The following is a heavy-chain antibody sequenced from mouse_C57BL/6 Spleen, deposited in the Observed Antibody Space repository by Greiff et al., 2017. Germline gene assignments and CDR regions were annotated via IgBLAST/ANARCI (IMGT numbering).Heavy chain of an antibody. D-gene: IGHD3-3*01. Sequence: VQLQQSGAELVRPGTSVKVSCKASGYTFTSYWMHWVKQRPIQGLEWIGNIDPSDSETHYNQKFKDKATLTVDKSSSTAYMQLSSLTSEDSAVYYCARGDGDYWGQGTTLTVSS. CDR1: GYTFTSYW. CDR3: ARGDGDY. CDR2: IDPSDSET. J-gene: IGHJ2*01. V-gene: IGHV1-52*01.